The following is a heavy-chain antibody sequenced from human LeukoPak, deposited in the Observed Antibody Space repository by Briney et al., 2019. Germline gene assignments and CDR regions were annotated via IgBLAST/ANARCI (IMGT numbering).Heavy chain of an antibody. CDR2: IYPGDSDT. J-gene: IGHJ3*02. V-gene: IGHV5-51*01. CDR3: ARHQGATTVTSDAFDI. CDR1: GYSFTRHW. Sequence: PGESLKISCKGSGYSFTRHWIGWVRQMPGKGLEWMGIIYPGDSDTRYSPSFQGQVTISVDKSISTAYLQWSSLKASDTAMYYCARHQGATTVTSDAFDIWGQGTMVTVSS. D-gene: IGHD4-17*01.